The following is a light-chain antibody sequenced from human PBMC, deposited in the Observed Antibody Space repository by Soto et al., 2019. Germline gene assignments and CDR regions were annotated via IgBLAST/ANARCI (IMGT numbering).Light chain of an antibody. CDR1: QSVGSY. J-gene: IGKJ4*01. CDR3: QQRSNWPLT. CDR2: DAS. V-gene: IGKV3-11*01. Sequence: EIVLTQSPATLSLSPGERATLSCRASQSVGSYLAWYQQKPGQAPRLLIYDASSRATGTPARFSGSGSGTDFTLTISSLEPEDFAVYYCQQRSNWPLTFGGGTKVDIK.